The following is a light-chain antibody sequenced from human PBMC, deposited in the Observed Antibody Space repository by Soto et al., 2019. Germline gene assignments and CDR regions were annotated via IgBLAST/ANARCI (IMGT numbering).Light chain of an antibody. CDR3: MQALQTPFT. CDR2: LGS. CDR1: QSLLHSNGYNY. Sequence: DIVMTQSPLSLPVTPGEPASISCRSSQSLLHSNGYNYLDWYLQKPGQSPQLLIYLGSNRASGVPDRFIGSGSGTYITRKISRVEAADVGVYYCMQALQTPFTFSPGTKVDIK. V-gene: IGKV2-28*01. J-gene: IGKJ3*01.